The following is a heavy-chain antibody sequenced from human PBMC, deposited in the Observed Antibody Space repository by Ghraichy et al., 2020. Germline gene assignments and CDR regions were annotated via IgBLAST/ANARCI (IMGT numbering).Heavy chain of an antibody. J-gene: IGHJ5*02. CDR3: AKRGTSSWTSNWFDP. CDR1: GASISSHY. V-gene: IGHV4-59*11. Sequence: SETLSLTCTVSGASISSHYWSWIRQSPGKGLEWIGYIYHSGGTNYNPSLNSRVTISIDTSKNQVSLKLSSATAADTAVYYCAKRGTSSWTSNWFDPWDQGTRVTVSS. D-gene: IGHD6-13*01. CDR2: IYHSGGT.